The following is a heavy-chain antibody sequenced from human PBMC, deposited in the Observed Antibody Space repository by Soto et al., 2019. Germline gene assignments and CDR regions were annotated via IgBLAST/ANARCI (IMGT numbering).Heavy chain of an antibody. Sequence: QVQLQQWGAGLLKPSETLSLTCAVYGGSFSGYYWSWIRQPPGKGLEWIGEINHSGSTNYNPSLKSRVTISVDTSKNQFSLKLSSVTAADTAVYYCARKQKRGPGYFDYWGQGTLVTVSS. CDR2: INHSGST. D-gene: IGHD3-10*01. V-gene: IGHV4-34*01. CDR3: ARKQKRGPGYFDY. J-gene: IGHJ4*02. CDR1: GGSFSGYY.